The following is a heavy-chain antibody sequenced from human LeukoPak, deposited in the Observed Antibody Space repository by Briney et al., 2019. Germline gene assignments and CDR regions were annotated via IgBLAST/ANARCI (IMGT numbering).Heavy chain of an antibody. CDR1: GGSISSDY. CDR3: ARLSGYSSGHYYSDY. J-gene: IGHJ4*02. D-gene: IGHD3-22*01. V-gene: IGHV4-59*01. CDR2: IYYRGST. Sequence: ASETLSLTCTVSGGSISSDYWSWIRQPPGKGLEWIGYIYYRGSTNYNPSLKSRVTISVDTPKNQFSLKLSSVTAADTAVYYCARLSGYSSGHYYSDYWGQGTLVTVSS.